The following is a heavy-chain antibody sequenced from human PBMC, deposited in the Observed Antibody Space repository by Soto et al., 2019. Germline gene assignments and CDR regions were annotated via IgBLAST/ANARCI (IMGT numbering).Heavy chain of an antibody. CDR1: GGTFSSYA. D-gene: IGHD3-22*01. Sequence: QVPLVQSGAEVKKPGSSVKVSCKASGGTFSSYAISWVRQAPGQGLEWMGGIIPIFGTANYAQKFQGRVTITADESTSTAYMELSSLRSEDTAVYYCARGIVVVISATPYNWFDPWGQGTLVTVSS. CDR2: IIPIFGTA. V-gene: IGHV1-69*01. CDR3: ARGIVVVISATPYNWFDP. J-gene: IGHJ5*02.